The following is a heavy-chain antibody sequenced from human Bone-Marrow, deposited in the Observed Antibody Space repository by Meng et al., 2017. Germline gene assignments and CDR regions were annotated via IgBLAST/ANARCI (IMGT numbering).Heavy chain of an antibody. CDR2: INPSGGST. V-gene: IGHV1-46*01. J-gene: IGHJ4*02. CDR3: ARVGNYYDSSGYLFVFDY. CDR1: GYTFTSYY. Sequence: VQRVTSGAEVKKPGASVKVPLKASGYTFTSYYMHWVRQAPGQGLEWMGIINPSGGSTSYARKFQGRVTMTRDTSTSTVYMELSSLRSEDTAVYYCARVGNYYDSSGYLFVFDYWGQGTLVTVSS. D-gene: IGHD3-22*01.